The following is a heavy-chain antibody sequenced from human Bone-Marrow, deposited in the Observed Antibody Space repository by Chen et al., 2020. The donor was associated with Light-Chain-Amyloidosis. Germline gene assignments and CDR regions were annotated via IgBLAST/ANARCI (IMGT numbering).Heavy chain of an antibody. CDR3: ARGTYYYGSGSYNWFDP. J-gene: IGHJ5*02. CDR1: GFTFSSYW. Sequence: EVQLVESGGGLVQPGGSLRLSCAASGFTFSSYWMSWVRQAPGKGLEWVANIKQDGMEKYYVDSVKGRFTISRDNAKNSLYLQMNSLRAEDTAVYYCARGTYYYGSGSYNWFDPWGQGTLVTVSS. CDR2: IKQDGMEK. D-gene: IGHD3-10*01. V-gene: IGHV3-7*01.